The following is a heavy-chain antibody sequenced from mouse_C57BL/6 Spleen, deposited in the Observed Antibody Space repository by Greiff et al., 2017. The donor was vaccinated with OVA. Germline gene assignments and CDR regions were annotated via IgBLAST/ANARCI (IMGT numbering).Heavy chain of an antibody. D-gene: IGHD3-2*01. CDR1: GYTFTSYW. CDR2: IYPGNSDT. V-gene: IGHV1-5*01. J-gene: IGHJ3*01. Sequence: EVQLQQSGTVLARPGASVKMSCKTSGYTFTSYWMHWVKQRPGQGLEWIGAIYPGNSDTSYNQKFKGKAKLTAVTSASTAYMELSSLTNEDSAVYYCTKDGIDSPRPFAYWGQGTLVTVSA. CDR3: TKDGIDSPRPFAY.